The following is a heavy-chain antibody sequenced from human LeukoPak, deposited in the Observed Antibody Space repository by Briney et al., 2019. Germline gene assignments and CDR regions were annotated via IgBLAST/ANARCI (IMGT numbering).Heavy chain of an antibody. D-gene: IGHD3-10*01. Sequence: GGSLRLSCAASGFTFSSYGMHWVRQAPGKGLEWVAVIWYDGSKKYYADSVKGRFTMSRDNSKNTLYLQVNSLRAEDTAVYYCARDLGSMVRGINAFDIWGQGTMVTVSS. J-gene: IGHJ3*02. CDR3: ARDLGSMVRGINAFDI. V-gene: IGHV3-33*01. CDR2: IWYDGSKK. CDR1: GFTFSSYG.